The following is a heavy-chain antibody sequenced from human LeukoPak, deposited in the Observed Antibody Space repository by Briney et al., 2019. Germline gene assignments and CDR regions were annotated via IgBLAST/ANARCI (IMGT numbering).Heavy chain of an antibody. CDR1: GFTFSGHW. CDR3: TKDRSRAEDD. V-gene: IGHV3-7*01. CDR2: INQGGSDK. D-gene: IGHD1-14*01. Sequence: GGSLRLSCAASGFTFSGHWMSWVRQAPGKGLEWVANINQGGSDKYYVDSVKGRFTISRDNANNLLYLQMNSLRGEDAAVYYCTKDRSRAEDDWGQGTLVTVSS. J-gene: IGHJ4*02.